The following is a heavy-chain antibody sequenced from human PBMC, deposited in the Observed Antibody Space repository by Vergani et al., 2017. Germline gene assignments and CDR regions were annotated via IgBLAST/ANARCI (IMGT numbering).Heavy chain of an antibody. Sequence: EVQLLESGGGLVQPGGSLRLSCAASGFTFSSYAMSWVRQAPGKGLEWVSAISGSGGSTYYADSVKGRFTISRDNSKNTLYLQMNSLRAEDTAVYYCARDYSGSYYLEERRYYYYYGMDVWGQGTTVTVSS. CDR1: GFTFSSYA. CDR2: ISGSGGST. D-gene: IGHD1-26*01. V-gene: IGHV3-23*01. CDR3: ARDYSGSYYLEERRYYYYYGMDV. J-gene: IGHJ6*02.